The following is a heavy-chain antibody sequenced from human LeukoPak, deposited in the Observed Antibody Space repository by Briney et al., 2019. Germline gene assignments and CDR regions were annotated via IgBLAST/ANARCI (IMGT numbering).Heavy chain of an antibody. J-gene: IGHJ4*02. CDR1: GFTFSSYS. D-gene: IGHD1-26*01. CDR3: ASSGSYRFDY. CDR2: ITASGTAM. V-gene: IGHV3-48*02. Sequence: GGSLRLSCAASGFTFSSYSMNWVRQAPGKGLEWVSHITASGTAMFYADSVKGRFTISRDNAKNLLYLQMNSLRDEDTAVYYCASSGSYRFDYWGQGTLVTVSS.